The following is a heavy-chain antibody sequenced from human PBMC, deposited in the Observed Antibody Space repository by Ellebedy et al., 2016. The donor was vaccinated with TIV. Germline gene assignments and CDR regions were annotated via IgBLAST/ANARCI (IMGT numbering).Heavy chain of an antibody. CDR1: GYIFTDYW. J-gene: IGHJ4*02. CDR2: IDPDDSDT. CDR3: ARLQSSMVGATVPDS. V-gene: IGHV5-51*01. Sequence: GESLKISCAASGYIFTDYWVAWVRQTPGLGLEWMGIIDPDDSDTRYSPSFQGQVTISGDRSSSSTYLQWSSLRASDTAIYYCARLQSSMVGATVPDSWGQGTQVIVFS. D-gene: IGHD1-26*01.